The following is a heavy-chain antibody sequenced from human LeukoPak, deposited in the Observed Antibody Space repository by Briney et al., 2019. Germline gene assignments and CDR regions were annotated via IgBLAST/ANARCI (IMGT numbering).Heavy chain of an antibody. CDR3: ANSIMITFGGVIATDY. CDR1: GFTFSSYA. CDR2: ISGSGGST. J-gene: IGHJ4*02. D-gene: IGHD3-16*02. Sequence: PGGSLRLSCAASGFTFSSYAMSWVRQAPGKGLEWVSAISGSGGSTYYADSVKGRFTISRDNSKNTLYLQMNSLRAEDTAVYYCANSIMITFGGVIATDYWGQGTLVTVSS. V-gene: IGHV3-23*01.